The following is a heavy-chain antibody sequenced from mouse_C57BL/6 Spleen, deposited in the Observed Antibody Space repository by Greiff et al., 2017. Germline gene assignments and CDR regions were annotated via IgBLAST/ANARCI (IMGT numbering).Heavy chain of an antibody. CDR1: GFTFSDYY. J-gene: IGHJ2*01. CDR3: ARQGTMVTPFDY. D-gene: IGHD2-2*01. V-gene: IGHV5-12*01. Sequence: EVKLLESGGGFVQPGGSLKLSCAASGFTFSDYYMYWVRQTPEKRLEWVAYISNGGGSTYYPDTVKGRFTISRDTAKNTLYLQVSRLKSEDTAMYYCARQGTMVTPFDYGGQGTTLTVSS. CDR2: ISNGGGST.